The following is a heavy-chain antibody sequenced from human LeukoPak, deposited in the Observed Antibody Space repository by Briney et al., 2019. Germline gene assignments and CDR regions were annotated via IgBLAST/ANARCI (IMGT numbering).Heavy chain of an antibody. J-gene: IGHJ4*02. CDR3: ARVEDYDILTGYDY. D-gene: IGHD3-9*01. CDR2: ISYDGSNK. CDR1: GFTFSSYA. Sequence: GGSLRLSCAASGFTFSSYAMHWVRQAPGKGLEWVAVISYDGSNKYYADSVKGRFTISRDNSKNTLYLQMNSLRAEDTAVYYCARVEDYDILTGYDYWGQGTLVTVSS. V-gene: IGHV3-30*04.